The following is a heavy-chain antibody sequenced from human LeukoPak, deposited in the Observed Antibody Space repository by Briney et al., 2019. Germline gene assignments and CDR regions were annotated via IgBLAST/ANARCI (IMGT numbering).Heavy chain of an antibody. CDR3: TRGSIAYYYMDV. Sequence: PSETLSLTCIVSGASLSTYYGTWIRQPPGKGLEWIGNIYYSWSTNYNPSLKSRVTISVDTSKNQFSLKLSSVTAADTAVYYCTRGSIAYYYMDVWGKGTTVTISS. D-gene: IGHD3-22*01. CDR1: GASLSTYY. V-gene: IGHV4-59*01. J-gene: IGHJ6*03. CDR2: IYYSWST.